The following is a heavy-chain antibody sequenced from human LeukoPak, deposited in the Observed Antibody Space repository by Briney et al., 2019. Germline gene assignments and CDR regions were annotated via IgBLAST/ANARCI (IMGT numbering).Heavy chain of an antibody. J-gene: IGHJ4*02. D-gene: IGHD6-19*01. CDR3: ARLKQWLGPSDY. CDR1: GGSFSGYY. V-gene: IGHV4-34*01. CDR2: INHSGST. Sequence: KPSETLSLTCAVYGGSFSGYYWSWIRQPPGKGLEWIGEINHSGSTNYNPSLKSRVTISVDTSKNQFSLKLSSVTAADTAVYYCARLKQWLGPSDYWGQGTLVTVSS.